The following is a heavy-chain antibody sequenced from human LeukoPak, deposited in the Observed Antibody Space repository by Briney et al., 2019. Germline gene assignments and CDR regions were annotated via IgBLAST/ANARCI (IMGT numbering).Heavy chain of an antibody. CDR1: GYTFTGYY. V-gene: IGHV1-2*02. D-gene: IGHD5-18*01. CDR2: INPNGGGT. CDR3: ARDQLWEAEDAFDI. Sequence: ASVKVSCKASGYTFTGYYMHWVRQAPGQGLEWMGWINPNGGGTNYAQKFQGRVTMTRDTSVSTAYMELSRLRSDDTAVYYCARDQLWEAEDAFDIWGQGTMVTVSS. J-gene: IGHJ3*02.